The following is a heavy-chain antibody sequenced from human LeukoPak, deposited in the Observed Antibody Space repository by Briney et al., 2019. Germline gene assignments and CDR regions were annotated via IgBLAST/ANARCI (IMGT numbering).Heavy chain of an antibody. CDR1: GFTFGDYA. CDR3: TAYDPSDYYGMDV. V-gene: IGHV3-49*04. J-gene: IGHJ6*02. Sequence: GGSLRLSCTAYGFTFGDYAMTWVRQGPGKGLEWVGFIRSKAYGGTTEFAASVKGRFIISRDDSKSIAYLQMNSLKTEDTAVYYCTAYDPSDYYGMDVWGQGTTVIVS. CDR2: IRSKAYGGTT. D-gene: IGHD5-12*01.